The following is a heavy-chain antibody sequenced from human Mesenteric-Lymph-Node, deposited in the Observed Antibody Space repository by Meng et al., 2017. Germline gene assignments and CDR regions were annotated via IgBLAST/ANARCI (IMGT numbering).Heavy chain of an antibody. D-gene: IGHD2-2*01. CDR3: ARARTSLANYYYYYGMDV. CDR1: GYTFTSYD. J-gene: IGHJ6*02. V-gene: IGHV1-8*03. CDR2: MNPNSGNT. Sequence: ASVKVSCKASGYTFTSYDINWVRQATGQGLEWMGWMNPNSGNTGYAQKFQGRVTITRNTSISTAYMELSSLRSEDTAVYYCARARTSLANYYYYYGMDVWGQGTTVTVSS.